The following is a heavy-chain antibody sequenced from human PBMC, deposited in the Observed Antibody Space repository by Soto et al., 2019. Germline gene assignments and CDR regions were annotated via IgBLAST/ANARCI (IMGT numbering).Heavy chain of an antibody. CDR2: ISSSGSTI. CDR3: ASPTVTPHYGMDV. J-gene: IGHJ6*02. V-gene: IGHV3-11*01. D-gene: IGHD4-17*01. CDR1: GFTFSDYY. Sequence: QVQLVESGGGLVKPGGSLRLSCAASGFTFSDYYMSWIRQAPGKGLGWVSYISSSGSTIYYADSVKGRFTSSRDNAKNSLYLQMNSLRAEATAVYYCASPTVTPHYGMDVWGQGTTVTVSS.